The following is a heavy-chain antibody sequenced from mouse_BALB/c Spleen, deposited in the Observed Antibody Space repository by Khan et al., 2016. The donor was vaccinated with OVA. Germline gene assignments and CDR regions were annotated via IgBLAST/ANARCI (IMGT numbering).Heavy chain of an antibody. V-gene: IGHV1S81*02. CDR3: TNRDGEFAY. CDR1: GYTFTNYY. J-gene: IGHJ3*01. D-gene: IGHD2-14*01. Sequence: QVQLQQSGAELVKPGASVRLSCKASGYTFTNYYMYWVKQRPGQGLEWIGEINPSNGGTNFNEKFKSKATLTVDKSSSTAYMQLSSLTSEDSAVYYCTNRDGEFAYWGQGTLVTVSA. CDR2: INPSNGGT.